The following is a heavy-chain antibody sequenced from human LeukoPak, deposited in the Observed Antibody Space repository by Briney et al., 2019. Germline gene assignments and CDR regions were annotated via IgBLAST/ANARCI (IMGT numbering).Heavy chain of an antibody. CDR2: IWYDGSNK. V-gene: IGHV3-33*06. Sequence: GRSLRLSCAASGFTFSSYGMHWVRQAPGKGLEWVAVIWYDGSNKYYADSVEGRFTISRDNSKNTLYLQMNSLRAEDTAVYYCAKLGHTKSDVWGKGTTVTVSS. CDR1: GFTFSSYG. J-gene: IGHJ6*03. CDR3: AKLGHTKSDV. D-gene: IGHD1-1*01.